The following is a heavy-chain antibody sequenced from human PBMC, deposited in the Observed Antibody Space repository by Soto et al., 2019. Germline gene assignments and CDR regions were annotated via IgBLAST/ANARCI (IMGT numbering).Heavy chain of an antibody. CDR1: GFTFSSYG. CDR3: AKSGDYGDFDY. Sequence: LRLSCAASGFTFSSYGMHWVRQAPGKGLEWVAVISYDGSNKYYADSVKGRFTISRDNSKNTLYLQMNSLRAEDTAVYYCAKSGDYGDFDYWGQGTLVTVS. V-gene: IGHV3-30*18. J-gene: IGHJ4*02. D-gene: IGHD4-17*01. CDR2: ISYDGSNK.